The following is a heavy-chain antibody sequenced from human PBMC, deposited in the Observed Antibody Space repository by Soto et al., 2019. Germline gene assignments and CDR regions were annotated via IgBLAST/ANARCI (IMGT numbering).Heavy chain of an antibody. D-gene: IGHD2-15*01. J-gene: IGHJ5*02. CDR2: IIPIFGTA. CDR1: GGTFSSYA. V-gene: IGHV1-69*01. CDR3: AREGCSRGSCYSDYNCFDP. Sequence: QVQLVQSGAEVKKPGSSVKVSCKASGGTFSSYAISWVRQAPGQGLEWMGGIIPIFGTANYAQKFQGRVTITADESTSTAYMELSSLRSEDTAVYYCAREGCSRGSCYSDYNCFDPWGQGTLVTVSS.